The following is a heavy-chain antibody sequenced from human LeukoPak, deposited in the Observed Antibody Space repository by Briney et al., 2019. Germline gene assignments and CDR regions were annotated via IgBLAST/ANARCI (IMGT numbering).Heavy chain of an antibody. CDR1: GFTFDDYA. J-gene: IGHJ4*02. CDR3: AKDKRYSGYDPFDY. D-gene: IGHD5-12*01. Sequence: GGSLRLSCAASGFTFDDYAMHWVRQAPGKGLEWVSLISGDGGSTYYADSVKGRFTISRDNSKNSLYLQMNSLRTEDTALYYCAKDKRYSGYDPFDYWGQGTLVTVSP. V-gene: IGHV3-43*02. CDR2: ISGDGGST.